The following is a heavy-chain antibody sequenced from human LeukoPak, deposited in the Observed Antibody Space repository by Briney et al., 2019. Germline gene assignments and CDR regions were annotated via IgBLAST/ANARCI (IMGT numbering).Heavy chain of an antibody. J-gene: IGHJ4*02. CDR2: INHSGST. V-gene: IGHV4-34*01. Sequence: SETLSLTCAVYGGSFSGYYWSWIRQPPGKGLEWIGEINHSGSTNYNPSLKSRVTISVDTFKNQFSLKLSSVTAADTAVYYCARGDYYYDSSQYFDYWGQGTLVTVSS. CDR3: ARGDYYYDSSQYFDY. CDR1: GGSFSGYY. D-gene: IGHD3-22*01.